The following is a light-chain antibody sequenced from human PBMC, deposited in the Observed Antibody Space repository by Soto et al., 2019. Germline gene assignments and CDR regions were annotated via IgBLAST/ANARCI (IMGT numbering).Light chain of an antibody. V-gene: IGKV3-15*01. CDR3: QQIGNSLIT. Sequence: EVVMTQSPATLSVSPGNTVTLSCRANQTITSNLAWYQQKPGQAPRLLIYGASTRATGIPVRFSGSGSGTVFTLTISRLEPEDFAVYYRQQIGNSLITFGQGTRLEIK. CDR1: QTITSN. CDR2: GAS. J-gene: IGKJ5*01.